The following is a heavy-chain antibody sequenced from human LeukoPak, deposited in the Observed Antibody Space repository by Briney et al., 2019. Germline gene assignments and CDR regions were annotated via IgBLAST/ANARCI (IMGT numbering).Heavy chain of an antibody. V-gene: IGHV4-59*01. CDR2: IYYSGST. Sequence: SETLSLTCTVSGGSFSSYYWSWIRQPPGKGLEWIGYIYYSGSTNYNPSLKSRVTISVDTSKNQFSLKLSSVTAADTAVYYCARDGYGSGSYPYYYYMDVWGKGTTVTISS. CDR1: GGSFSSYY. J-gene: IGHJ6*03. CDR3: ARDGYGSGSYPYYYYMDV. D-gene: IGHD3-10*01.